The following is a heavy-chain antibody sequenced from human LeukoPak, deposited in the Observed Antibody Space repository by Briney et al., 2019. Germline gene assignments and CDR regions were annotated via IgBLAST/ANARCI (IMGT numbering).Heavy chain of an antibody. CDR3: ARVPTSLRYLNNWFDP. D-gene: IGHD1-1*01. J-gene: IGHJ5*02. CDR1: GGSISSSSYY. V-gene: IGHV4-39*07. CDR2: IYYSGST. Sequence: PSETLSLTCTVSGGSISSSSYYWGWIRQPPGKGLEWIGSIYYSGSTYYNPSLKSRVTISVDTPKNQFSLKLSSVTAADTAVYYCARVPTSLRYLNNWFDPWGQGTLVTVSS.